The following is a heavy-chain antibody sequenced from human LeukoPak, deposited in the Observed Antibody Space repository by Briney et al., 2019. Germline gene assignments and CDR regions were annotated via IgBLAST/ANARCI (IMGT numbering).Heavy chain of an antibody. J-gene: IGHJ4*02. CDR2: IYYSGST. CDR1: GGSISSSSYY. Sequence: SETLSLTCTVSGGSISSSSYYWGWIRQPPGKGLEWIGYIYYSGSTNYNPSLKSRVTISVDTSKNQFSLKLSSVTAADTAVYYCARVGSGYSYEYYFDYWGQGTLVTVSS. V-gene: IGHV4-61*05. D-gene: IGHD5-18*01. CDR3: ARVGSGYSYEYYFDY.